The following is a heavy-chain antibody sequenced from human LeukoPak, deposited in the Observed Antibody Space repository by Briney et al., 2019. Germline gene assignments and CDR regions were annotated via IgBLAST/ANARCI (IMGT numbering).Heavy chain of an antibody. CDR1: GFTFDDYA. Sequence: GGSLRLSCAASGFTFDDYAMHWVRQAPGKGLEWVSLISGDGGSTYYADSVKGRFTISRDNSKNSLYLQMNSLRAEDTALYYCAKDITPYYYDSSGYYSGRLDYWGQGTLVTVSS. V-gene: IGHV3-43*02. CDR3: AKDITPYYYDSSGYYSGRLDY. CDR2: ISGDGGST. J-gene: IGHJ4*02. D-gene: IGHD3-22*01.